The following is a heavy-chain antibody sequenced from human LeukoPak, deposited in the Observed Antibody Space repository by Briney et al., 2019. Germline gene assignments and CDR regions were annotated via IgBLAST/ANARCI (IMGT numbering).Heavy chain of an antibody. D-gene: IGHD3-16*01. Sequence: PSETLSLTCTVSDGSISSYYWSWIRQPPGKGLEWIGYIYYSGSTNYNPSLKSRVTISVDTPKTQFSLKLSSVTAADTAVYYCARDRGSKGGFDYWGQGTLVTVSS. CDR1: DGSISSYY. V-gene: IGHV4-59*01. CDR3: ARDRGSKGGFDY. CDR2: IYYSGST. J-gene: IGHJ4*02.